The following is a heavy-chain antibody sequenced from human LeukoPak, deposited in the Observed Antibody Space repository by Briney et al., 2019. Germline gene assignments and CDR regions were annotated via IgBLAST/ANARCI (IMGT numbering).Heavy chain of an antibody. D-gene: IGHD2-8*01. V-gene: IGHV3-23*01. CDR1: GFTSRRYS. J-gene: IGHJ4*02. CDR2: ISGSGGST. CDR3: AKVWGGCTNGVCYTRYYFDN. Sequence: GGSPRLSCTASGFTSRRYSMNWVRQTPGKGLEWVSTISGSGGSTYYADSVKGRFTISRYNSKNTLYLQMNSLRAEDTAVYYCAKVWGGCTNGVCYTRYYFDNWGRGTLVTVSS.